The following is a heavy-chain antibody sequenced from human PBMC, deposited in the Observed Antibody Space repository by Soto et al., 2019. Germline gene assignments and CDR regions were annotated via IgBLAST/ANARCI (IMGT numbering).Heavy chain of an antibody. CDR2: ISYSGST. CDR3: ARDRAHFYGSSGRFDL. Sequence: SETLSLTCSVSGDSMNNGDYFWTWLRQTPGKGLQWIGYISYSGSTSYNPSLRTRLAMSVDTSKNQFSVRLRSVAAADTSGYYCARDRAHFYGSSGRFDLWGQGMLVTVSS. CDR1: GDSMNNGDYF. D-gene: IGHD3-22*01. V-gene: IGHV4-30-4*01. J-gene: IGHJ4*02.